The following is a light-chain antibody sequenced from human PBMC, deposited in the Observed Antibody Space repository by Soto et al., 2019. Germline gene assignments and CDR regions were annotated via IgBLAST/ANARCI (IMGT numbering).Light chain of an antibody. Sequence: EIVLTQSPATLSVSPGERATLSCWASQSVSSSLAWYQQKPGQAPRLLIYGASTRATGIPARFSGSGSGTEFTLTISSLQFEDSAVYHCQQHSNWITFGQGTRLEIK. J-gene: IGKJ5*01. CDR2: GAS. CDR1: QSVSSS. V-gene: IGKV3-15*01. CDR3: QQHSNWIT.